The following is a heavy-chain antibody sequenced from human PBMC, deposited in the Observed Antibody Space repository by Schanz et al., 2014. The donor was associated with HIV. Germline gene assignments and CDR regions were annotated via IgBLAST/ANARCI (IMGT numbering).Heavy chain of an antibody. J-gene: IGHJ3*02. D-gene: IGHD3-16*01. CDR1: GFSFLRYE. Sequence: EVQLLESGGGLVQPGRSLRISCVASGFSFLRYEMSWVRQAPGKGLEWLSTLSGSGDRTYYADSVKGRVTISRDNSKNTLYLQMTTLRIDDTAVYYCAIRTPMISFGAFDIWGRGTMVTVSS. CDR2: LSGSGDRT. CDR3: AIRTPMISFGAFDI. V-gene: IGHV3-23*01.